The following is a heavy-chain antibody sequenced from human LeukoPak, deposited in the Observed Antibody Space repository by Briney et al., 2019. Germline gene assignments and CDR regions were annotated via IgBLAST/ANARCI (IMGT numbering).Heavy chain of an antibody. CDR1: GLTFSSYS. CDR3: ARGLYYYDSSGYRGYYFDY. D-gene: IGHD3-22*01. CDR2: ISSSSRSYI. J-gene: IGHJ4*02. V-gene: IGHV3-21*04. Sequence: PGGSLRLSCAASGLTFSSYSMNWVRQAPGKGLEWVSSISSSSRSYIYYADSVKGRFTISRDNAKNSLYLQMNSLRAEDTAVYYCARGLYYYDSSGYRGYYFDYWGQGTLVTVSS.